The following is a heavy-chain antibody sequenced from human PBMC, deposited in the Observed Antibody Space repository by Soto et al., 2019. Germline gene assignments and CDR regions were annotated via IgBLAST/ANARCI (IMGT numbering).Heavy chain of an antibody. CDR3: AIKQLSGWYNWFDP. J-gene: IGHJ5*02. CDR2: INHSGST. V-gene: IGHV4-34*01. Sequence: SETLSLTCAVYGGSFSGYYWSWIRQPPGKGLEWIGEINHSGSTNYNPSLKSRVTISVDTSKNQFSLKLSSVTAADTAVYYCAIKQLSGWYNWFDPWGQGTLVTVSS. CDR1: GGSFSGYY. D-gene: IGHD6-19*01.